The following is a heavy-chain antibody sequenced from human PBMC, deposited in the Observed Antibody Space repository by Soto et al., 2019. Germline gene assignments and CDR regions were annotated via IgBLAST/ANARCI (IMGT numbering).Heavy chain of an antibody. Sequence: EVQLVESGGGLVQPGGSLRLSCAAAGFTFSSYEMNWVRQAPGKGREWVSYISSSGSTIYYIDSVKGRFTISRVNDKNPLYLQLNSLRAEDTAVYYCVRGGIALGGCGNVEYWY. D-gene: IGHD6-19*01. J-gene: IGHJ2*01. CDR1: GFTFSSYE. V-gene: IGHV3-48*03. CDR2: ISSSGSTI. CDR3: VRGGIALGGCGNVEYWY.